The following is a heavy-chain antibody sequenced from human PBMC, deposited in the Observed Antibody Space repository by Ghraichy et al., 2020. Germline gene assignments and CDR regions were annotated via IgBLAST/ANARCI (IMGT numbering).Heavy chain of an antibody. CDR1: GGSISSYY. J-gene: IGHJ4*02. CDR2: IYYSGST. CDR3: ASSSWYGGYYFDY. V-gene: IGHV4-59*01. Sequence: SQTRSLTCTVSGGSISSYYWSWIRQPPGKGLEWIGYIYYSGSTNYNPSLKSRVTISVDTSKNQFSLKLSSVTAADTAVYYCASSSWYGGYYFDYWGQGTLVTVSS. D-gene: IGHD6-13*01.